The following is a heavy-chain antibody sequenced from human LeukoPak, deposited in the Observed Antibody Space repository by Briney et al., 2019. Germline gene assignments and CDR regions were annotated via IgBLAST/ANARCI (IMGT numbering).Heavy chain of an antibody. CDR3: ARRLGYCSGGSCPRRDAFDI. CDR2: INPSGGST. V-gene: IGHV1-46*01. CDR1: GYTFTDYY. J-gene: IGHJ3*02. D-gene: IGHD2-15*01. Sequence: ASVKVSCKASGYTFTDYYMHWVRQAPGQGLEWMGIINPSGGSTSYAQKFQGRVTMTRDTSTSTVYMELSSLRSEDTAVYYCARRLGYCSGGSCPRRDAFDIWGQGTMVTVSS.